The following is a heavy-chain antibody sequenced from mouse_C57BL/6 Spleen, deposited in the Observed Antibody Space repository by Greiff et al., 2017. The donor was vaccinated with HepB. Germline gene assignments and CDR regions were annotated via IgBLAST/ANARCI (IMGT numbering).Heavy chain of an antibody. CDR1: GYTFTSYG. J-gene: IGHJ1*03. D-gene: IGHD1-1*01. CDR2: IYPRSGNT. V-gene: IGHV1-81*01. CDR3: ASSVVATVYWYFDV. Sequence: QVQLQQSGAELARPGASVKLSCKASGYTFTSYGISWVKQRTGQGLEWIGEIYPRSGNTYYNEKFKGKATLTADKSSSTAYMELRSLTSEDSAVYFWASSVVATVYWYFDVWGTGTTVTVSS.